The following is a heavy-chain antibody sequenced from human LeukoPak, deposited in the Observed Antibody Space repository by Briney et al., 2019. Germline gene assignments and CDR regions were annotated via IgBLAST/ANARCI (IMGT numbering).Heavy chain of an antibody. V-gene: IGHV3-74*01. CDR2: INPGGTTT. Sequence: PGGSLRLSCAASGFPFSGHWMHWVRQAPGKGLVWVSRINPGGTTTTYADSVKGRFTISRDNAKNSLYLQMNSLRAEDTAVYYCARDLPGVVIPNWFDPWGQGTLVTVSS. J-gene: IGHJ5*02. CDR1: GFPFSGHW. CDR3: ARDLPGVVIPNWFDP. D-gene: IGHD3-3*01.